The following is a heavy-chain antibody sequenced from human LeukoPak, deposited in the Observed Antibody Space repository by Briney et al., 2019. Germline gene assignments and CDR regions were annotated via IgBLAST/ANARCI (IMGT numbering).Heavy chain of an antibody. CDR2: INWNGGST. D-gene: IGHD3-22*01. CDR3: AGGYDSSGYYYHAFDI. V-gene: IGHV3-20*04. J-gene: IGHJ3*02. Sequence: GGSLRLSCAASGFTSDDYGMSWVRQAPGKGLEWVSGINWNGGSTGYADSVKGRFTISRDNAKNSLYLQMNSLRAEDTALYYCAGGYDSSGYYYHAFDIWGQGTMVTVSS. CDR1: GFTSDDYG.